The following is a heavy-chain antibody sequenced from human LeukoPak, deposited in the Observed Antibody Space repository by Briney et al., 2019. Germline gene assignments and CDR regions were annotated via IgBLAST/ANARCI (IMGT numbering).Heavy chain of an antibody. Sequence: PSETLSLTCTVSGGSISSYYWSWIRQPPGKGLEWIGYIYYSGSTNYNPSLKSRVTISVDTSKNQFSLKLSSVTAADTAVYYCARVPGGIAAFGWFDPWGQGTLVTVSS. CDR2: IYYSGST. CDR1: GGSISSYY. V-gene: IGHV4-59*01. CDR3: ARVPGGIAAFGWFDP. J-gene: IGHJ5*02. D-gene: IGHD6-13*01.